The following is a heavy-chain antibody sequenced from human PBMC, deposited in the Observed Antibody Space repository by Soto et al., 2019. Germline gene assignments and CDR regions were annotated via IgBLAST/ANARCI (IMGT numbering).Heavy chain of an antibody. D-gene: IGHD5-12*01. CDR3: ARDDVDIVATITNYYYYGMDV. CDR2: IIPIFGTA. J-gene: IGHJ6*02. CDR1: GGTFSSYA. V-gene: IGHV1-69*13. Sequence: SVKVSCTASGGTFSSYAISWVRQAPGQGLEWMGGIIPIFGTANYAQKFQGRVTITADESTSTAYMELSSLRSEDTAVYYCARDDVDIVATITNYYYYGMDVWGQGTTVTVSS.